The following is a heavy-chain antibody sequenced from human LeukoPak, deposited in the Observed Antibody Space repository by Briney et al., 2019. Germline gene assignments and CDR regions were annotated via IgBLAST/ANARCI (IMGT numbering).Heavy chain of an antibody. V-gene: IGHV3-33*01. CDR2: IWSDGSNK. J-gene: IGHJ4*02. CDR3: ARDGYDILTGYFYFDY. D-gene: IGHD3-9*01. CDR1: GFLFSTYD. Sequence: GRSLRLSCAASGFLFSTYDMHWVRQAPGKGREWVAVIWSDGSNKYYADSVKGRFTISRDNSKNTLYLQMNSLRDEDTAVYYCARDGYDILTGYFYFDYWGQGTLVTVSS.